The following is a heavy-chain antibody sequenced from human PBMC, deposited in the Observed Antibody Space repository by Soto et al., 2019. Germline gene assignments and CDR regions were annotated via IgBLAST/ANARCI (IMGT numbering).Heavy chain of an antibody. CDR3: ARGIGREYYDFWSGYRPYYYYGMDV. D-gene: IGHD3-3*01. V-gene: IGHV4-30-4*01. Sequence: SETLSLTCTVSGDSIGSGNKYWSWIRQAPGKGLEWIGYIFSSGTTYYNPSLKSRLTMSLDTSENQFSLQLNSVTPEDTAVYYCARGIGREYYDFWSGYRPYYYYGMDVWGQGTTVTVSS. CDR2: IFSSGTT. J-gene: IGHJ6*02. CDR1: GDSIGSGNKY.